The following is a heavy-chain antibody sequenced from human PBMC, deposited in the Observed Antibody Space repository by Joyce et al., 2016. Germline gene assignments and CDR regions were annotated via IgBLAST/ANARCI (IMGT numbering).Heavy chain of an antibody. CDR3: ARSSYTNGIFDY. CDR2: LSSSSSCI. J-gene: IGHJ4*02. D-gene: IGHD2-8*01. Sequence: EVQLVESGGGLVKPGGSLRLSCAASGFTFSSYSMSWVRQAPGKGLEWVSSLSSSSSCIKDTDSVKGRFTISRDNAKNSLYLQMNSLRVEDTAVYYCARSSYTNGIFDYWGQGTLVTVSS. V-gene: IGHV3-21*01. CDR1: GFTFSSYS.